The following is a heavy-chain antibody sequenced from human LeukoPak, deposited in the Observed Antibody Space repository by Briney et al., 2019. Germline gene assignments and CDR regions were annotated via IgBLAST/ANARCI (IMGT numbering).Heavy chain of an antibody. CDR3: AKDTRCSYGLGYFDY. CDR1: GFTFSSYA. Sequence: GGSLRLSCAASGFTFSSYAMSWVRQAPGKGLEWVSAISGSGGSTYYADSVKGRFTISRDNSKNTLYLQMNSLRAEDTAVYYCAKDTRCSYGLGYFDYWGQGTLVTVSS. V-gene: IGHV3-23*01. D-gene: IGHD5-18*01. J-gene: IGHJ4*02. CDR2: ISGSGGST.